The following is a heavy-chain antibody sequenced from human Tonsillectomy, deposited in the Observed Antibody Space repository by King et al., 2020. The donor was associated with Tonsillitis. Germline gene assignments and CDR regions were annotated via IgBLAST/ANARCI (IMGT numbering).Heavy chain of an antibody. CDR3: ARSPGRWLHVDS. CDR1: GGSISSYY. V-gene: IGHV4-59*01. D-gene: IGHD5-12*01. J-gene: IGHJ4*02. Sequence: VQLQESGPGLVKSSETLSLSCTVSGGSISSYYWSWIRQPPGKGLEWIGYIFYSGSANCNPSLKSRVTISVDTSKNQFSLKLSSVTAADTAMYYCARSPGRWLHVDSWGQGTLVTVSS. CDR2: IFYSGSA.